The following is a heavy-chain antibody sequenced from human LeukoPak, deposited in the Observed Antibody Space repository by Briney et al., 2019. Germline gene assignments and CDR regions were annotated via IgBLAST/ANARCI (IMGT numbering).Heavy chain of an antibody. D-gene: IGHD5-12*01. CDR2: IHSGGST. CDR3: AKSGYDRFDY. V-gene: IGHV3-53*01. J-gene: IGHJ4*02. Sequence: GGSLRLSCAASGFTVSSNHMSWVRQAPGKGLEWVSVIHSGGSTYYADSVKGRFTISRDNSKNTLYLQMNSLIAEDTAVYYCAKSGYDRFDYWGQGTRVTVSS. CDR1: GFTVSSNH.